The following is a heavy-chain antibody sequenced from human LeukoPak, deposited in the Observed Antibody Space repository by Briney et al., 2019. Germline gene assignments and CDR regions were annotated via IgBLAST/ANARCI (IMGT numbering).Heavy chain of an antibody. V-gene: IGHV4-59*01. Sequence: SETLSLTCTVSGGSISGYYWSWSRQPPGKGVEWIGNLYYMRGAWYKSSLKSRVTTSVDTSRNEFSLKLSSVTAADTAVYYCAKASGQFDSNDAFDIWGQGTVVTVSS. J-gene: IGHJ3*02. D-gene: IGHD3-9*01. CDR1: GGSISGYY. CDR3: AKASGQFDSNDAFDI. CDR2: LYYMRGA.